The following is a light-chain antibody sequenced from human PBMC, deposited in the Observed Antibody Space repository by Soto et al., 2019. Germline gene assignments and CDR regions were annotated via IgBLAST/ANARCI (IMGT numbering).Light chain of an antibody. CDR3: QTWGTGIRV. CDR2: VSSDGRH. J-gene: IGLJ2*01. V-gene: IGLV4-69*01. Sequence: QPVLTQSPSVSASLGASVKLTCTLSSGHSTYAIAWHQQQPEKGPRYLMKVSSDGRHTKGDAIPDRFSGSSSGAERYLTISSLQSEDEADYYCQTWGTGIRVFGGGTKVTVL. CDR1: SGHSTYA.